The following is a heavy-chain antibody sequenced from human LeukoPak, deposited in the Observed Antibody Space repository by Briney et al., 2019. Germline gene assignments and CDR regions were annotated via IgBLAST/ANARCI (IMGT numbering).Heavy chain of an antibody. D-gene: IGHD6-13*01. CDR3: ATPFESYSSSWYAGYYYYGMDV. V-gene: IGHV3-30*03. CDR2: ISYDGSNK. CDR1: GFTFDDYA. J-gene: IGHJ6*02. Sequence: PGRSLRLSCAASGFTFDDYAMHWVRQAPGKGLEWVAVISYDGSNKYYADSVKGRFTISRDNSKNTLYLQMNSLRAEDTAVYYCATPFESYSSSWYAGYYYYGMDVWGQGTTVTVSS.